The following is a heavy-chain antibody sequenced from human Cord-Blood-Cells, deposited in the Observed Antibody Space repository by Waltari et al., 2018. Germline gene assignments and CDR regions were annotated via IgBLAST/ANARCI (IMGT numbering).Heavy chain of an antibody. D-gene: IGHD1-26*01. CDR1: GFSLSNARMG. CDR2: IFSNDEK. J-gene: IGHJ4*02. CDR3: ARIRRAIQSVSYYFDY. Sequence: QVTLKESGPVLVKPTETLTLTCTVSGFSLSNARMGVSWIRQPPGKALEWLAHIFSNDEKSYSTSLKSRLTISKDTSKSQVVLTMTNMDPVDTATYYCARIRRAIQSVSYYFDYWGQGTLVTVSS. V-gene: IGHV2-26*01.